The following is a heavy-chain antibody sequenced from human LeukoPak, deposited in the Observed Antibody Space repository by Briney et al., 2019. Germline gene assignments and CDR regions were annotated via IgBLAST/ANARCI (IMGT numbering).Heavy chain of an antibody. J-gene: IGHJ6*03. D-gene: IGHD2-15*01. V-gene: IGHV4-61*01. CDR1: GGSVSSGSYY. CDR2: IYYSGST. Sequence: PSETLSLTCTVSGGSVSSGSYYRSWIRQPPGKGLEWIGYIYYSGSTNYNPSLKSRVTISVDTSKNQFSLKLSSVTAADTAVYYCARVGYCSGGSCYAGYYYYMDVWGKGTTVTVSS. CDR3: ARVGYCSGGSCYAGYYYYMDV.